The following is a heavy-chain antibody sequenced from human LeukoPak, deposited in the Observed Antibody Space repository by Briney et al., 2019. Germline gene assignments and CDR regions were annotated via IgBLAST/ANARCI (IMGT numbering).Heavy chain of an antibody. Sequence: GASVKVSCKASGGTFSSYAISWVRQAPGQGLEWMGGIIPIFGTANYAQKFQGRVTITADESTSTAYMELSSLRSEDTAVYYCARGNLEWLGYNWFDPWGQGTLVTVSS. CDR1: GGTFSSYA. J-gene: IGHJ5*02. D-gene: IGHD3-3*01. V-gene: IGHV1-69*13. CDR3: ARGNLEWLGYNWFDP. CDR2: IIPIFGTA.